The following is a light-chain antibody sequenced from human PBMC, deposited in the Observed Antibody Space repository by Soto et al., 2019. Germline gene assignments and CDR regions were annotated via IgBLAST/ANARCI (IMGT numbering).Light chain of an antibody. CDR2: SNN. Sequence: QSVLTQPASVSGSPGQSITISCTGTSSDVGGYNYVSWYQQHPGKAPKLLIYSNNQRPSGVPDRFSGSKSGTSASLAISGLQSEDEAAYYCAAWDDSLNGWVFGGGTKLTVL. V-gene: IGLV1-44*01. J-gene: IGLJ3*02. CDR1: SSDVGGYNY. CDR3: AAWDDSLNGWV.